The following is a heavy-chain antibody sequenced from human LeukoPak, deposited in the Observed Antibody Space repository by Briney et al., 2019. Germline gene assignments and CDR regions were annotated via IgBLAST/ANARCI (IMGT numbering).Heavy chain of an antibody. J-gene: IGHJ3*02. CDR3: ARELDEKGPAFDI. Sequence: ASVKVSCKASGYTFTGYYMHWVRQARGQGLEWMGWINPNSGGTNYAQKFQGWVTMTRDTSISTAYMELSRLRSDDTAVYYCARELDEKGPAFDIWGQGTMVTVSS. CDR2: INPNSGGT. CDR1: GYTFTGYY. V-gene: IGHV1-2*04. D-gene: IGHD3-3*02.